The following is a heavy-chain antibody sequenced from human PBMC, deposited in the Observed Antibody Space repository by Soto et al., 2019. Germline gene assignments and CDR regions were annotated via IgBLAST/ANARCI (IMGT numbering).Heavy chain of an antibody. CDR1: GFDFNNYW. CDR2: INGDGSDT. Sequence: EVQLVESGGGLVQPGGSLRLSCGASGFDFNNYWMHWVRQDPGKGLVWVSRINGDGSDTKYAESVKGRFTISRDNAKNTVYLQMNSLRAEDTAVYYCARDQTTGDWFDAWGQGTLVTVSS. V-gene: IGHV3-74*03. D-gene: IGHD4-17*01. J-gene: IGHJ5*02. CDR3: ARDQTTGDWFDA.